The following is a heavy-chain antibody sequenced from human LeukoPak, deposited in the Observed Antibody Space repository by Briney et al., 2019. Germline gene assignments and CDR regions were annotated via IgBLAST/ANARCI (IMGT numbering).Heavy chain of an antibody. Sequence: SETLSLTCTVSGGSISSSSYYWGWFRQPPGNGLEWIGSIYYSGSTYYNPSLKSRVTISVDTSKNQFSLKLSSVTAADTAVYYCARSPDILTGENFDYWGQGTLVTVSS. CDR2: IYYSGST. CDR3: ARSPDILTGENFDY. J-gene: IGHJ4*02. D-gene: IGHD3-9*01. CDR1: GGSISSSSYY. V-gene: IGHV4-39*07.